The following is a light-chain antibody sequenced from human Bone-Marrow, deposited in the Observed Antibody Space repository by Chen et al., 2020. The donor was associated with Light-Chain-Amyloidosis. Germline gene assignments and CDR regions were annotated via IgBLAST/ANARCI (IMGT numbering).Light chain of an antibody. Sequence: QPALTQPASVSGSPGQSITISCTGTSSDVASYNYVSWYQQLPGKAPKLMIYKVSNRPSGVSNRFSGSKSGNTASLTISGLQAEDEADYYCSSYTRSRNDWVFGGGTKLTVL. V-gene: IGLV2-14*01. J-gene: IGLJ3*02. CDR3: SSYTRSRNDWV. CDR1: SSDVASYNY. CDR2: KVS.